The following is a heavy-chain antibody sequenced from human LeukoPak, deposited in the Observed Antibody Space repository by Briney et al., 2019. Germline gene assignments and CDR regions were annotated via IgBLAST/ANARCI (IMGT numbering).Heavy chain of an antibody. J-gene: IGHJ4*02. D-gene: IGHD5-12*01. CDR1: GESFSGYF. CDR3: ARKSGYARDY. V-gene: IGHV4-34*01. CDR2: INHSGSTS. Sequence: SETLSLTCAVYGESFSGYFWNWIRQPPGKGLEWIGEINHSGSTSNHNPSLKSRVTMSVDTSKNQFSLKLSSVTAADTAVYYCARKSGYARDYWGQGNLVTVCS.